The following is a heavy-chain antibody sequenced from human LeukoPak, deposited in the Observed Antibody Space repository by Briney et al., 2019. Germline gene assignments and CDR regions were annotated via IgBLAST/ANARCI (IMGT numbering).Heavy chain of an antibody. J-gene: IGHJ4*02. CDR2: ISGSGSTI. D-gene: IGHD3-22*01. CDR1: GFTFTTYS. Sequence: GGSLRLSCAASGFTFTTYSMNWVRQAPGKGLEWVSYISGSGSTISYADSVEGRFTISRDNAKNSLYLQMNSLRAEDAAVYYCARDPGLSGYYFDFWGQGTLVTVSS. CDR3: ARDPGLSGYYFDF. V-gene: IGHV3-48*01.